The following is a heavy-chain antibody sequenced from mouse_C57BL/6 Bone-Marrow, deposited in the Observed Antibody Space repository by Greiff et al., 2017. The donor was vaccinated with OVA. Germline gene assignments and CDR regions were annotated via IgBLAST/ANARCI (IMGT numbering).Heavy chain of an antibody. CDR3: ARVAIYYDYDRDFDV. CDR1: GYTFTDYY. V-gene: IGHV1-26*01. D-gene: IGHD2-4*01. CDR2: INPNNGGT. J-gene: IGHJ1*03. Sequence: EVQLQQSGPELVKPGASVKISCKASGYTFTDYYMNWVKQSHGKSLEWIGDINPNNGGTSYNQKFKGKATLTVDKSSSTAYMELRSLTSEDSAVYYCARVAIYYDYDRDFDVWGTGTTVTVSS.